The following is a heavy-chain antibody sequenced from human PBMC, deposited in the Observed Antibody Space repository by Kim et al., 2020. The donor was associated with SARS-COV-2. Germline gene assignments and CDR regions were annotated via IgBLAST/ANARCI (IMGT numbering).Heavy chain of an antibody. Sequence: GGSLRLSCAASGFTFSSYSMNWVRQAPGKGLEWVSSISSSSSYIYYEDSVKGRFTISRDNAKNSLYLQMNSLRAEDTAVYYCARDGYSSGWYVVYWGQGTLVTVSS. D-gene: IGHD6-13*01. CDR2: ISSSSSYI. J-gene: IGHJ4*02. CDR3: ARDGYSSGWYVVY. CDR1: GFTFSSYS. V-gene: IGHV3-21*01.